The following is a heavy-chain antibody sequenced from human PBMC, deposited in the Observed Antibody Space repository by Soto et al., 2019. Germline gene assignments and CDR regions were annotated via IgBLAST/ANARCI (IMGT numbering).Heavy chain of an antibody. CDR2: MNPDGSTR. D-gene: IGHD2-21*01. Sequence: EVQLEESGGDLVQPGGSLRPSCEASGFTFSSNWMHWVRQGPGKGLVWVSRMNPDGSTRGYADSVKGRFTISRDNARNTVFLQMRSLRAEDTAVYYCARGGEVGAGQYYLDDSWGQGTLVTVSS. V-gene: IGHV3-74*01. CDR3: ARGGEVGAGQYYLDDS. J-gene: IGHJ4*02. CDR1: GFTFSSNW.